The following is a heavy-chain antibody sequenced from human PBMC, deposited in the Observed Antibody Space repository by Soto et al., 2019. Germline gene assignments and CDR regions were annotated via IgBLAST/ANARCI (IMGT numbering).Heavy chain of an antibody. CDR3: ARGGYSYGYNYFDY. D-gene: IGHD5-18*01. V-gene: IGHV3-30-3*01. J-gene: IGHJ4*02. Sequence: QVQLVESGGGVVQPGRSLRLSCAASGFTFSSYAMHWVRQAPGKGLEWVAVISYDGSNKYYADSVKGRFTISRDNSKNTLYLQMNSLRAEDTAVYYCARGGYSYGYNYFDYWGQGTLVTVSS. CDR1: GFTFSSYA. CDR2: ISYDGSNK.